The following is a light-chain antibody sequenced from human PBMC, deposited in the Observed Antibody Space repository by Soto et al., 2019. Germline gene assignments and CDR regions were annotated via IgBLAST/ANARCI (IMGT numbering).Light chain of an antibody. Sequence: EIVMTQSPATLSVSPGERATLSCRASQSVSSNLAWYQHKPGQAPRLLIYGASTRATGIPARFSGSGSGTEFTLTISSLQSEDFEVYYCQQYNSWPLTFGGGTKVPSK. V-gene: IGKV3-15*01. CDR1: QSVSSN. J-gene: IGKJ4*01. CDR2: GAS. CDR3: QQYNSWPLT.